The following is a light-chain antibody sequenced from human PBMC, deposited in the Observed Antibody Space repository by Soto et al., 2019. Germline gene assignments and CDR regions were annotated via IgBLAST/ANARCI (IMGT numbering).Light chain of an antibody. CDR3: QRYDSYRT. V-gene: IGKV1-5*03. CDR1: QSIGNW. CDR2: RAS. Sequence: DIQMTQSPSTLSASVGGRVTITCRASQSIGNWLAWYQQKPGRAPEVLIYRASTLKSGVPARFSGWGSGTEFTLTISSLQPDDFATYYCQRYDSYRTFGQGTKVDIK. J-gene: IGKJ1*01.